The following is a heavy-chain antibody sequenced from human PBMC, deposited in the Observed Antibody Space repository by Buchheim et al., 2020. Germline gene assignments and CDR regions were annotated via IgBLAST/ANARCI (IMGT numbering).Heavy chain of an antibody. CDR2: ISGDSRTI. CDR1: GFTFSDYY. CDR3: ARESGYSDACGGDY. D-gene: IGHD4-11*01. Sequence: QAQLVQSGGGLVKPGGSLILSCVASGFTFSDYYMYWYRQTPGKGLEWLAYISGDSRTIYYADSVKGRFAISRDNAKKSLRLQMSALTLDDTATYYCARESGYSDACGGDYWGQGNL. J-gene: IGHJ4*02. V-gene: IGHV3-11*01.